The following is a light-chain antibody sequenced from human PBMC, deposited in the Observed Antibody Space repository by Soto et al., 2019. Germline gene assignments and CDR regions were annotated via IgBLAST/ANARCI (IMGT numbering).Light chain of an antibody. CDR1: QSVGSSY. CDR2: GAS. V-gene: IGKV3-20*01. Sequence: EIVLTQSPGTLSLSPGERATLSCRASQSVGSSYLAWYQQKPGQAPRLLIYGASSRATGIPDRVSGSGCGTDYTLTISRLEPEDFAVYYWQHYGSSPYTFGQGTKLEIK. CDR3: QHYGSSPYT. J-gene: IGKJ2*01.